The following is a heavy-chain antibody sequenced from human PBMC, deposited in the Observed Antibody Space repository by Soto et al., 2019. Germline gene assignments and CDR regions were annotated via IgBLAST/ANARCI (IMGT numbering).Heavy chain of an antibody. J-gene: IGHJ4*02. CDR1: GFTFSSFG. V-gene: IGHV3-48*02. CDR3: ARDRRFDY. Sequence: LSLSCAASGFTFSSFGMNWVRQAPGKGLEWVSYISGSTITIYYADSVKGRFTISRDNAMNSLYLQMNSLRDEDTAVYYCARDRRFDYWGQGTLVTVSS. CDR2: ISGSTITI.